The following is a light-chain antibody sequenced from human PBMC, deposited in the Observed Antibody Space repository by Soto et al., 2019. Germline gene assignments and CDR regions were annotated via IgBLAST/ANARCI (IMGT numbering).Light chain of an antibody. Sequence: EIVMTQSPATLSVSPGERATLSCRASQSVSRNLAWYQQKPGQPPRLLIYDASTRATGVPARFGGSGSGTEFTLTISGLQSEDFAVYYCQQYGDWPPDTFCQGTKVEI. CDR3: QQYGDWPPDT. V-gene: IGKV3-15*01. CDR2: DAS. J-gene: IGKJ2*01. CDR1: QSVSRN.